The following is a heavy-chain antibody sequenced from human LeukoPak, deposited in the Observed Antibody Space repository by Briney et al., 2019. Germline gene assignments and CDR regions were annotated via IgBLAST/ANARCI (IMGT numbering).Heavy chain of an antibody. V-gene: IGHV4-59*01. Sequence: SETLSLTCTVSGGSISSYYWSWIRQPPGKGLEWIGYIYYSGSTDYNPSLQSRVTISVDTSKNQFSLKLSSVTAADTAVYYCASQFSSYGPFDYWGQGTLVTVSS. CDR1: GGSISSYY. D-gene: IGHD5-18*01. CDR2: IYYSGST. CDR3: ASQFSSYGPFDY. J-gene: IGHJ4*02.